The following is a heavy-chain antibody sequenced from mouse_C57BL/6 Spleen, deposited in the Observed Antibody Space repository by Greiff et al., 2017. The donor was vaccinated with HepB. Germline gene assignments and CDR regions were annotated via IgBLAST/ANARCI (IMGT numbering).Heavy chain of an antibody. Sequence: EVKVVESGGGLVKPGGSLKLSCAASGFTFSSYAMSWVRQTPEKRLEWVATISDGGSYTYYPDNVKGRFTISRDNAKNNLYLQMSHLKSEDTAMYYCARDGVAYWYFDVWGTGTTVTVSS. CDR1: GFTFSSYA. J-gene: IGHJ1*03. CDR3: ARDGVAYWYFDV. V-gene: IGHV5-4*01. CDR2: ISDGGSYT. D-gene: IGHD1-1*01.